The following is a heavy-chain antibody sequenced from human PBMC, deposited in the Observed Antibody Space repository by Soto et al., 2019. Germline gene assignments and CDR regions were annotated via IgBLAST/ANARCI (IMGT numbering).Heavy chain of an antibody. CDR3: TTDHDFWSGYPPYY. Sequence: GGSLRLSCAVSGFTFSNACMSWVRQAPGKGLEWVGRIKSKTDGGPTDYAAPVNGRFTISSDDSKTPLYLQMNSLKTEDTAVYYCTTDHDFWSGYPPYYWGQGTLVTVSS. CDR1: GFTFSNAC. D-gene: IGHD3-3*01. V-gene: IGHV3-15*01. J-gene: IGHJ4*02. CDR2: IKSKTDGGPT.